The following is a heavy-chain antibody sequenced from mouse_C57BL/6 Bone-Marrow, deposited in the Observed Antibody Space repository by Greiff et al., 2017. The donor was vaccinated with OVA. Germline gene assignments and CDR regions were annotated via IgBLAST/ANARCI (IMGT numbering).Heavy chain of an antibody. J-gene: IGHJ4*01. CDR3: ARDGDRGAMDY. Sequence: VQLQQPGAELVMPGASVKLSCKASGYTFTSYWMHWVKQRPGQGLEWIGEIDPSDSYTNYNQKFKGKSTLTVDKSSSTAYMQLSSLTSEDSAVYYCARDGDRGAMDYWGQGTSVTVSS. CDR2: IDPSDSYT. CDR1: GYTFTSYW. V-gene: IGHV1-69*01. D-gene: IGHD2-14*01.